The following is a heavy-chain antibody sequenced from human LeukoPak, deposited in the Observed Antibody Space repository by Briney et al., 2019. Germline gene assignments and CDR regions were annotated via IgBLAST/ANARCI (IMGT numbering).Heavy chain of an antibody. CDR2: IDYSGST. D-gene: IGHD3-10*01. CDR1: GGSISSSSYY. CDR3: ASTRVLLWFGELLWPLDY. V-gene: IGHV4-39*01. J-gene: IGHJ4*02. Sequence: PSETLSLTCTVSGGSISSSSYYWGWIRQPPGKGLEWIGCIDYSGSTYYNPSLKSRVTISVDTSKNQFSLKLSSVTAADTAVYYCASTRVLLWFGELLWPLDYWGQGTLVTVSS.